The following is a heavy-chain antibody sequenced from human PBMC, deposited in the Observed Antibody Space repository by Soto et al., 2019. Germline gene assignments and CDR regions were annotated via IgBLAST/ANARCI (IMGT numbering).Heavy chain of an antibody. Sequence: ASVKVSCKASGYTFTSYATHWVRQAPGQRLEWMGWINAGNGNTKYSQKFQGRVTMTRNTSISTAYMELSSLRSEDTAVYYCARVTGTIDYWGQGTLVTVSS. V-gene: IGHV1-3*01. CDR3: ARVTGTIDY. CDR2: INAGNGNT. J-gene: IGHJ4*02. D-gene: IGHD1-1*01. CDR1: GYTFTSYA.